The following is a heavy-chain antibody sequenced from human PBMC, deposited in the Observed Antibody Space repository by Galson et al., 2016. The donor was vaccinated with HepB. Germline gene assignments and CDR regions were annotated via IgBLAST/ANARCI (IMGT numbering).Heavy chain of an antibody. Sequence: SLRLSCAASGFTFSSYGMHWVRQAPGKGLEWVAVIWYDGSNNYYADSVKGRFTISRDNSKNTLYLQMNSLRAEDTAVYYCAKSSGLTTTFGLLNYWGQGTLVTVSS. CDR1: GFTFSSYG. J-gene: IGHJ4*02. V-gene: IGHV3-33*06. CDR2: IWYDGSNN. CDR3: AKSSGLTTTFGLLNY. D-gene: IGHD4-11*01.